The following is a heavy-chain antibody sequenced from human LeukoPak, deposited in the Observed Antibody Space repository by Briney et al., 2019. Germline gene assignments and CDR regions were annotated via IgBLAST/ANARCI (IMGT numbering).Heavy chain of an antibody. CDR3: ARRIPKWLRGGWFDP. Sequence: SETLSLTCAVYGGSFSGYYWSWIRQPPGKGLEWIGEINHSGSTNYNPSLKSRVTISVDTSKNQFSLKLSSVTAADTAVYYCARRIPKWLRGGWFDPWGQGTLVTVSS. CDR2: INHSGST. CDR1: GGSFSGYY. V-gene: IGHV4-34*01. D-gene: IGHD5-12*01. J-gene: IGHJ5*02.